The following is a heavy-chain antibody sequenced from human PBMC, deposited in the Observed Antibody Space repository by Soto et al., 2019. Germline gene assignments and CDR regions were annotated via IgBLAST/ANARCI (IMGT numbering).Heavy chain of an antibody. CDR2: IDPSDSQT. Sequence: PGESLKISCKGSGYSFAVYWITWVRQKPGKGLEWMGRIDPSDSQTYYSPSFRGHVTISATKSITTVFLQWSSLRASDTAMYYCAXQIYDSDTGPNFQYYFDSWVQGTPVTVSS. J-gene: IGHJ4*02. V-gene: IGHV5-10-1*01. CDR3: AXQIYDSDTGPNFQYYFDS. CDR1: GYSFAVYW. D-gene: IGHD3-22*01.